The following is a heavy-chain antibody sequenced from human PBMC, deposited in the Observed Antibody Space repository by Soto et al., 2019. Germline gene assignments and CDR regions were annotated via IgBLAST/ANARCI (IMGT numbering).Heavy chain of an antibody. CDR1: GYAFTGYY. J-gene: IGHJ4*02. CDR2: INPNSGGT. V-gene: IGHV1-2*02. CDR3: AREDYYDSSGRFDY. D-gene: IGHD3-22*01. Sequence: SVKGSCKASGYAFTGYYMHWVRQAPGQGLEWMGWINPNSGGTNYAQKFQGRVTMTRDTSISTAYMELSRLRSDDTAVYYCAREDYYDSSGRFDYWGQGTLVTVSS.